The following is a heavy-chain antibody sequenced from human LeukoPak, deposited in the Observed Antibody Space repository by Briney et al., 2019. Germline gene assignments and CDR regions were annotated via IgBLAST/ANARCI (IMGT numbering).Heavy chain of an antibody. V-gene: IGHV4-59*01. J-gene: IGHJ4*02. CDR2: IYYSGST. D-gene: IGHD3-10*01. CDR1: GGSMSSYY. CDR3: ARALTMVRGGHEQTFDY. Sequence: PSETLSLTCTVSGGSMSSYYWSWIRQPPGKGLEWIGYIYYSGSTNYNPSLKSRVTISVDTSKNQFSLKLSSVTAADTAVYYCARALTMVRGGHEQTFDYWGQGTLVTVSS.